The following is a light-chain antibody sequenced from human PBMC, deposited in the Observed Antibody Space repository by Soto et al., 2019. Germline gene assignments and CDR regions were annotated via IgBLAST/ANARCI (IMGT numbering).Light chain of an antibody. V-gene: IGLV2-23*01. CDR2: EGT. Sequence: QSALTQPASMSGSPGQSITISCTGTNNLVSWYQQHPGKAPKVVVYEGTKRPSGVSNRFSGSNSGGTASLTISGLQAEDEASYFCCAYVGARSYVFGPGTKVTVL. J-gene: IGLJ1*01. CDR3: CAYVGARSYV. CDR1: NNL.